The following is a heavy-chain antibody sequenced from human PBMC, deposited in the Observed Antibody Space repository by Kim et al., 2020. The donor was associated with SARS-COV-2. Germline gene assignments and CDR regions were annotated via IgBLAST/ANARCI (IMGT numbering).Heavy chain of an antibody. D-gene: IGHD3-9*01. V-gene: IGHV3-48*02. Sequence: GGSLRLSCAASGFTFSSYSMNWVRQAPGKGLEWVSYISSSSSTIYYADSVKGRFTISRDNAKNSLYLQMNSLRDEDTAVYYCARDSVPPGRYDILTGDDAFDIWGQGTMVTVSS. CDR1: GFTFSSYS. CDR3: ARDSVPPGRYDILTGDDAFDI. CDR2: ISSSSSTI. J-gene: IGHJ3*02.